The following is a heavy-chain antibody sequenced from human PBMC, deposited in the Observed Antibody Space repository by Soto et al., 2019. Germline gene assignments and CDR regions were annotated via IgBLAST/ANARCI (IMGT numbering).Heavy chain of an antibody. CDR3: TNWNYVDY. D-gene: IGHD1-1*01. CDR1: GFTFSNSW. Sequence: EVRLVESGGGLVQPGGSLRLSCAASGFTFSNSWMHWVRQPPGKGPVWVARINSDGTITNYAASVKGRFTISRDNAKDTLYLQLNSLGAEDTAVYYCTNWNYVDYWGQGTLVTVSS. J-gene: IGHJ4*02. CDR2: INSDGTIT. V-gene: IGHV3-74*01.